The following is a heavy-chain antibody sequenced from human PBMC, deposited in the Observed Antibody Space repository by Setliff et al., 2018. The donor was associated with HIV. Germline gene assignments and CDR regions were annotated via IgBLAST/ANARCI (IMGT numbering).Heavy chain of an antibody. Sequence: PGGSLRLSCAASGFTFSSYAMHWVRQVPGKGLEWVAVISYDGSNKYYADSVKGRFTISRDNSKNTVYLQMNSLRAEDTAEYYCAKELAASGLGYFDSWGRGILVTVSS. J-gene: IGHJ4*02. CDR3: AKELAASGLGYFDS. CDR2: ISYDGSNK. CDR1: GFTFSSYA. D-gene: IGHD3-22*01. V-gene: IGHV3-30*04.